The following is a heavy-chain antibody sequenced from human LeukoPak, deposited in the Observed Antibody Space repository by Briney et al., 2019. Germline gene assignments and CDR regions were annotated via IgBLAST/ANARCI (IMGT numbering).Heavy chain of an antibody. Sequence: GGSLRLSCVASGFPFSSYWMTWVRQAPGKGLEWVANIKQDGSKKSYVDSVKGRFTISRDNAKNSLYLQMNSLRAEDTAVYYCARDSAWELLLGTFDYWGQGTLVTVSS. D-gene: IGHD1-26*01. V-gene: IGHV3-7*01. J-gene: IGHJ4*02. CDR2: IKQDGSKK. CDR3: ARDSAWELLLGTFDY. CDR1: GFPFSSYW.